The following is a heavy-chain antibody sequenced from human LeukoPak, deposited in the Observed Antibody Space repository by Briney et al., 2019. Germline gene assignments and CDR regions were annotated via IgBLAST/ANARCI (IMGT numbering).Heavy chain of an antibody. Sequence: SETLSLTCAVYGGSFSGYYWSWIRQPPGKGLEWIGEINHSGSTNYNPSLKSRVTISVDTSKNQFSLKLSSVTAADTAVYYCARLRYQLLYPYAFDICGQGTMVTVSS. CDR1: GGSFSGYY. J-gene: IGHJ3*02. CDR2: INHSGST. V-gene: IGHV4-34*01. CDR3: ARLRYQLLYPYAFDI. D-gene: IGHD2-2*02.